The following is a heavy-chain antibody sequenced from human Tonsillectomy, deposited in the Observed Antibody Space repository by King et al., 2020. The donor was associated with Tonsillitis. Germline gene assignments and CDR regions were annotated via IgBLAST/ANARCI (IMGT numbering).Heavy chain of an antibody. CDR1: GSSISSVYY. V-gene: IGHV4-38-2*02. D-gene: IGHD1-1*01. Sequence: VQLQESGPGLVKPSETLSLTCTVSGSSISSVYYWGWIRQPPGKGLGWIGSIYHSGSTYYNPSLKSRVTISVDTSKNQFSLNLSSVTAADTAVYYCARTTEAYYFDYWGQGTLVTVSS. CDR2: IYHSGST. J-gene: IGHJ4*02. CDR3: ARTTEAYYFDY.